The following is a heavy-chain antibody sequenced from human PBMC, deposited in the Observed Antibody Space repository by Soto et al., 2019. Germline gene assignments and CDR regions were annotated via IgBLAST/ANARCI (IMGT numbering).Heavy chain of an antibody. V-gene: IGHV3-30-3*01. CDR3: ARIAARGGIQNWYFDL. J-gene: IGHJ2*01. CDR2: ISYDGSNK. CDR1: GFTFSSYA. D-gene: IGHD5-18*01. Sequence: QVPLVESGGGVVQPGRSLRLSCAASGFTFSSYAMHWVRQAPGKGLEWVAVISYDGSNKYYADSVKGRFTISRDNSKNTLYLQMNSLRAEDTAVYYCARIAARGGIQNWYFDLWGRGTLVTVSS.